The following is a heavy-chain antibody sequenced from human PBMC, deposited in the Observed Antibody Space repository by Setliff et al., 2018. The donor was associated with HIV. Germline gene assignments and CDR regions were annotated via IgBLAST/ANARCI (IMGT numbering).Heavy chain of an antibody. CDR2: ISHSGNT. Sequence: SETLSLTCTVSGGSISSNNDHWGWIRQPPGKGLEWIGSISHSGNTYLNPSLQSRVTISLDMSKSQFSLKLRSMSAADTAVYYCARDPHYFDTSGYYSYFYFDFWGQGMLVTVSS. J-gene: IGHJ4*02. V-gene: IGHV4-39*07. CDR1: GGSISSNNDH. CDR3: ARDPHYFDTSGYYSYFYFDF. D-gene: IGHD3-22*01.